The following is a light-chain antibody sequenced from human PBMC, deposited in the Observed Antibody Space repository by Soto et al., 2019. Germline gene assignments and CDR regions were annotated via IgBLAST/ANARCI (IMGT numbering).Light chain of an antibody. Sequence: DIQMTQSPSTLSASVGDRVTITCRASQPISTWLAWYQQKSGKAPKLLVYKASTLPSGVPSRFSGSRSETEFTLTISSLQPDDFATYYCQQYNSYPLTFGGGTKVEIK. CDR3: QQYNSYPLT. CDR1: QPISTW. J-gene: IGKJ4*01. CDR2: KAS. V-gene: IGKV1-5*03.